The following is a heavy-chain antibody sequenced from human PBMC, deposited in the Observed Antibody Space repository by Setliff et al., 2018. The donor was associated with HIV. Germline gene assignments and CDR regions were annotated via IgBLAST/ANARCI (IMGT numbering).Heavy chain of an antibody. CDR1: GFTFSNYG. CDR2: IRYDGSNT. J-gene: IGHJ3*02. V-gene: IGHV3-30*02. CDR3: ARDIGIRIMVAASDAFDI. D-gene: IGHD2-8*01. Sequence: PGGSLRLSCVASGFTFSNYGMHWVRQAPGKGLEWVAFIRYDGSNTYYVDSVKGRFTISRENSKNTLFLQMNSLRAEDTAVYYCARDIGIRIMVAASDAFDIWGQGTMVTVSS.